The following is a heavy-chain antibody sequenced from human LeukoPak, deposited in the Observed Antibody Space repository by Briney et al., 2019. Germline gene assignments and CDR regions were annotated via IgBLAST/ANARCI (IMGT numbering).Heavy chain of an antibody. Sequence: GGSLRLSCAASGFTFSSYAMSWVRQAPGKGLEWVSAISGSGGSTYYADSVKGRFTISRDNSKNTLYLQMNSLRAEDTAVYYCAKGGDVLTGYYNYYYYYYMDVWGKGTTVTVSS. V-gene: IGHV3-23*01. D-gene: IGHD3-9*01. CDR2: ISGSGGST. CDR1: GFTFSSYA. CDR3: AKGGDVLTGYYNYYYYYYMDV. J-gene: IGHJ6*03.